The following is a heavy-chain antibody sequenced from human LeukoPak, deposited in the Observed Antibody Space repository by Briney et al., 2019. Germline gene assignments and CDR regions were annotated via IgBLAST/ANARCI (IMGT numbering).Heavy chain of an antibody. V-gene: IGHV4-39*01. CDR3: ARQTDMIIVVTYFDY. CDR1: GGSVSSRNYY. CDR2: IYNSGNT. D-gene: IGHD3-22*01. Sequence: SETLSLTCTVSGGSVSSRNYYWGWIRQPPGKGLEWIGSIYNSGNTYYNPFLKSRVTISVDTSKNQVSLKLGSLTAADTAVYYCARQTDMIIVVTYFDYWGQGTQVTVSS. J-gene: IGHJ4*02.